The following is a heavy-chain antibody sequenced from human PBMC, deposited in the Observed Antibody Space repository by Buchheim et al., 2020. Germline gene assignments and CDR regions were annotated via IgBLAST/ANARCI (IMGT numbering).Heavy chain of an antibody. J-gene: IGHJ4*02. CDR3: ARVENYDFWSGYYPPDY. CDR2: INSDGSST. D-gene: IGHD3-3*01. Sequence: EVQLVESGGGLVQPGGSLRLSCAASGFTFSSYWMHWVRQAPGKGLVWVSRINSDGSSTSYADSVKGRFTISSDNAKNTLYLQMNSLRAEDTAMYYCARVENYDFWSGYYPPDYWGQGTL. V-gene: IGHV3-74*01. CDR1: GFTFSSYW.